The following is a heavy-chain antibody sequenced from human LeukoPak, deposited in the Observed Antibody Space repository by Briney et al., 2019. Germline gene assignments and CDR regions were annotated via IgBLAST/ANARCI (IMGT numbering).Heavy chain of an antibody. Sequence: ASVKVSCKASAYTFTTYSLAWVRQAPGQSLEWMGWISVNNGGTNYAQSFQDRVTLTRDTSTNTAYLELRSLRSDDTAIIYCATATQPRGYFLRWGQGTLVT. CDR3: ATATQPRGYFLR. J-gene: IGHJ1*01. V-gene: IGHV1-18*01. CDR2: ISVNNGGT. CDR1: AYTFTTYS. D-gene: IGHD2-2*01.